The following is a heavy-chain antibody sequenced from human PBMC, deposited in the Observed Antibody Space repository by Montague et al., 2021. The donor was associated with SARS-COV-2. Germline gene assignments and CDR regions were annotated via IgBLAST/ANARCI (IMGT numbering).Heavy chain of an antibody. CDR2: ISSSSLYM. CDR3: VRALSASYSVDGDSFDV. Sequence: SLRLSCAASGFTFSRYSLNWVRQAPGKGLEWVSSISSSSLYMYYGGSVKGRFTISRANAKNSLFLQMDSLRVEDTAVYYCVRALSASYSVDGDSFDVWGQGTMVTVSS. V-gene: IGHV3-21*01. CDR1: GFTFSRYS. J-gene: IGHJ3*01. D-gene: IGHD5/OR15-5a*01.